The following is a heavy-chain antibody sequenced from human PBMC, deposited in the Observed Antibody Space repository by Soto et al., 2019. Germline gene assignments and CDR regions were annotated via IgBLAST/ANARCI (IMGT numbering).Heavy chain of an antibody. Sequence: SETLSPTCAVYGGSFRGYYWSWIRRPPGKGLEWIGEINHSGSHNYNPSLKSRVTISVHTSKKQFSLRLNSVTAAETAVYYCARDCPFEYSSSSTAFDIWGQGPMVT. J-gene: IGHJ3*02. V-gene: IGHV4-34*01. CDR3: ARDCPFEYSSSSTAFDI. D-gene: IGHD6-6*01. CDR2: INHSGSH. CDR1: GGSFRGYY.